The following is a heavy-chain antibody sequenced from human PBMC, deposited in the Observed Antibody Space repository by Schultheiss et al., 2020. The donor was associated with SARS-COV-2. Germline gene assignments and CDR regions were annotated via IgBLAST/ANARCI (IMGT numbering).Heavy chain of an antibody. CDR3: TTASRSPY. CDR1: GFTFSNAW. CDR2: IKSKPDGGTT. J-gene: IGHJ4*02. Sequence: GGSLRLSCVASGFTFSNAWMNWVRQAPGKGLEWVGRIKSKPDGGTTDYAAPVKGRFTISRDDSKNTLYLQMNSLKTEDTAVYYCTTASRSPYWGQGTLVTVSS. V-gene: IGHV3-15*07.